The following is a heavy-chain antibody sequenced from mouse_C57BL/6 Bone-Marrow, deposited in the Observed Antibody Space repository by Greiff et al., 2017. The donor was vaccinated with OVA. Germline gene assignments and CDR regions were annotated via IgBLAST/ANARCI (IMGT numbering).Heavy chain of an antibody. V-gene: IGHV1-69*01. D-gene: IGHD1-1*01. CDR1: GYTFTSYW. J-gene: IGHJ1*03. CDR2: IDPSDSYT. CDR3: AREPITTVVATRHWYFDV. Sequence: QVQLQQPGAELVMPGASVKLSCKASGYTFTSYWMHWVKQRPGQGLEWIGEIDPSDSYTNYNQKFNGKSTLTVDKSSSTAYMQLSSLTSEDSAVYYCAREPITTVVATRHWYFDVWGTGTTVTVSS.